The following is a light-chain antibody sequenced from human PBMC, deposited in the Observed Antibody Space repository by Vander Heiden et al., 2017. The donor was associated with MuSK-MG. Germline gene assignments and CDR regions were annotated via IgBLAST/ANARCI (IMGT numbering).Light chain of an antibody. CDR1: SSDVGGYNY. Sequence: QSALTQPASVSGSPGQSITISCTGTSSDVGGYNYVSWYQQHPGNAPNLMIYDVSNRPSGVSNRFSGSKSGNTASLTISGLQAEDEADYYCSSYTSSSTLVFGGGTKLTVL. V-gene: IGLV2-14*01. CDR3: SSYTSSSTLV. J-gene: IGLJ2*01. CDR2: DVS.